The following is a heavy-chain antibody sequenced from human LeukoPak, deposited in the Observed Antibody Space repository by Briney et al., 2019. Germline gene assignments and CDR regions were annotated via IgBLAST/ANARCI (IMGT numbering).Heavy chain of an antibody. Sequence: SETLSLTCTVSGGSINNYYWTWIRQPPGKGLEWIAYISDVGSPHYSPSLQSRVTISVEASKNQFSLKLVSVTAADTAVYYCERVNRYAGGDRLFDYWGQGTVVTVSS. CDR1: GGSINNYY. CDR2: ISDVGSP. J-gene: IGHJ4*02. D-gene: IGHD1-14*01. CDR3: ERVNRYAGGDRLFDY. V-gene: IGHV4-59*12.